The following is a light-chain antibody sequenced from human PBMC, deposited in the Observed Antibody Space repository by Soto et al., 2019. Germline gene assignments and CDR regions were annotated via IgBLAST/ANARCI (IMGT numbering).Light chain of an antibody. Sequence: QSALTQPPSASGSPGQSVTIPCTGTSSGVGGYDFVSWYQHHPGKAPRLIIYEVVQRPSGVPDRFSGCKSCDTASLPVSRLQAADEADDFCKSYAGSNAYVFGSGTKVTVL. V-gene: IGLV2-8*01. J-gene: IGLJ1*01. CDR3: KSYAGSNAYV. CDR2: EVV. CDR1: SSGVGGYDF.